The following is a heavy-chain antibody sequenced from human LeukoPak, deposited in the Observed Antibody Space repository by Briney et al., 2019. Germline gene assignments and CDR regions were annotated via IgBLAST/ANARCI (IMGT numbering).Heavy chain of an antibody. J-gene: IGHJ4*02. CDR2: IKEDGSEQ. CDR3: AKAAGELRPFGY. D-gene: IGHD1-26*01. V-gene: IGHV3-7*03. Sequence: PGGSLRLSCTASGFTFSRHWISWVRQTPGKGLEWVANIKEDGSEQYYVDSVKGRFTISRDNSKNTLYLQMNSLRAEDTAVYYCAKAAGELRPFGYWGQGTLVTVSS. CDR1: GFTFSRHW.